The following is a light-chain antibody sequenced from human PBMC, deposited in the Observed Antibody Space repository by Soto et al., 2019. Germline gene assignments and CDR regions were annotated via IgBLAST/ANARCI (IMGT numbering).Light chain of an antibody. Sequence: QSVLTQPASVSGSPGQSITISCTGTSGDVGGYNYVSWYQQHPGKAPKLMIYEVSNRPSGVSNRFSGSKSGNTASLTISGLQADDEADYYCASYRSTGTVVFGGGTKLTV. CDR3: ASYRSTGTVV. CDR1: SGDVGGYNY. V-gene: IGLV2-14*01. CDR2: EVS. J-gene: IGLJ3*02.